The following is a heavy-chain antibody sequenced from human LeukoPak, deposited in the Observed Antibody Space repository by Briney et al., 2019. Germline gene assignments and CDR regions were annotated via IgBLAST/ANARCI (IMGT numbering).Heavy chain of an antibody. V-gene: IGHV4-61*02. J-gene: IGHJ5*02. CDR1: GGSISSGSYY. D-gene: IGHD2-2*02. CDR2: IYTSGST. CDR3: ARATLARAAAIYWFDP. Sequence: SQTLSLTCTVSGGSISSGSYYWSWIRQPAGKGLEWIGRIYTSGSTNYNPSLKSRVTISVDPSKNQFSLKLSSVTAADTAVYYCARATLARAAAIYWFDPWGQGTLVTVSS.